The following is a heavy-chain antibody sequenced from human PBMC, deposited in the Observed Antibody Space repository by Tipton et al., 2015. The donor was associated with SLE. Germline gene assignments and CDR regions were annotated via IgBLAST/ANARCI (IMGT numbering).Heavy chain of an antibody. CDR2: IRGDGSAT. CDR1: GFTFSSYA. Sequence: SLRLSCAASGFTFSSYAMSWVRQAPGKGLEWVSAIRGDGSATFYADSVKGRFTISRDNSKNTLYLQMNSLRAEDTAVYYCAKGLVVAATAEYFQHWGQGTLVTVSS. J-gene: IGHJ1*01. V-gene: IGHV3-23*01. CDR3: AKGLVVAATAEYFQH. D-gene: IGHD2-15*01.